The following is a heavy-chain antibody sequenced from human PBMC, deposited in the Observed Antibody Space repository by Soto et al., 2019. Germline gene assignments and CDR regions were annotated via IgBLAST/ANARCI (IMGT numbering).Heavy chain of an antibody. Sequence: QVQLQESGPGLVKPSGTLSLTCAVSSGSINSSNWWSWVRQPPGKGLEWIGEIYHSGSTNYNPSLRSRVTISVDKSRNQFSLKVSSVTAADTAVYYCARGLSFEYYFDYWGQGTLVTVSS. CDR3: ARGLSFEYYFDY. J-gene: IGHJ4*02. CDR2: IYHSGST. V-gene: IGHV4-4*02. CDR1: SGSINSSNW. D-gene: IGHD3-10*01.